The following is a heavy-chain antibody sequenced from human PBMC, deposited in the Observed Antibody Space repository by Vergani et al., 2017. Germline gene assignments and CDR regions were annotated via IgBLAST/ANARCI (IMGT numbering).Heavy chain of an antibody. Sequence: VQLVESGGGVVRPGGSLRLSCAASGFTFDDYGMHWVRQAPGKGLDWVAVISYDGSNKYYADSVKGRFTFSRDNSKNTLYLQMNSLRAEDTAVYYCAKEVAAESGGDYWGQGTLVTVSS. CDR2: ISYDGSNK. D-gene: IGHD6-13*01. CDR1: GFTFDDYG. V-gene: IGHV3-30*18. CDR3: AKEVAAESGGDY. J-gene: IGHJ4*02.